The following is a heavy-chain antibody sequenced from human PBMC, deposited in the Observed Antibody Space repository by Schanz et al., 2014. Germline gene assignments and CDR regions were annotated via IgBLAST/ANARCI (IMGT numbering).Heavy chain of an antibody. D-gene: IGHD4-17*01. CDR3: ARGYGDSPTDF. CDR1: GGTFSSFG. CDR2: IIPILGIA. J-gene: IGHJ4*02. V-gene: IGHV1-69*04. Sequence: QVQLVQSGAEVKKPGSSVKVSCKASGGTFSSFGINWVRQAPGQGLEWMGWIIPILGIANYAQKFQGRVTITADRSTSTAYMELSSLRSEDTAVYYCARGYGDSPTDFWGQGTLLTVSS.